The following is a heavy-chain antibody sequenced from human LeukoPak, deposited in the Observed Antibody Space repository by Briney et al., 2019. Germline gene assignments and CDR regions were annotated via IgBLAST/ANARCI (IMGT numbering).Heavy chain of an antibody. Sequence: SETLSLTCTVSSGSISTSNYYWGWVRQPPGKALEWIGNIFYSGSTNYNPSLKSRVTISIDTSKNQFSLKLTSVTAADTAVYYCARDESGAFDIWGQGTMVTVSS. CDR3: ARDESGAFDI. CDR2: IFYSGST. V-gene: IGHV4-39*07. CDR1: SGSISTSNYY. D-gene: IGHD6-25*01. J-gene: IGHJ3*02.